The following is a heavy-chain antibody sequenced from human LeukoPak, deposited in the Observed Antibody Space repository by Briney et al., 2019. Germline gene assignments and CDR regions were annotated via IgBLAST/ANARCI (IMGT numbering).Heavy chain of an antibody. CDR1: GFTFTSSA. CDR3: AAESGGGNSDAFDI. D-gene: IGHD4-23*01. CDR2: IVVGSGNT. Sequence: ASVKVSCKASGFTFTSSAMQWVRQARGQRLEWIGWIVVGSGNTNYAQKFQERVTMTRDMSTSTAYMELSSLRSEDTAVYYCAAESGGGNSDAFDIWGQGTMVTVSS. V-gene: IGHV1-58*02. J-gene: IGHJ3*02.